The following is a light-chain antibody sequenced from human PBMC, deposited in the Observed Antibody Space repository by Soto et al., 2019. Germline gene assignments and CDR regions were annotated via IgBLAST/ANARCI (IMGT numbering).Light chain of an antibody. CDR1: SNDIGVYNY. CDR2: DVT. CDR3: SSYTGRNTVL. V-gene: IGLV2-14*03. Sequence: QSALTQPASVSGSPGQSITIYCTGTSNDIGVYNYVSWYQQHPGKAPKLLIFDVTGRPSGVSTRFSGSKSGNTASLTISGLQPEDEADYYCSSYTGRNTVLFGGGTKRTVL. J-gene: IGLJ2*01.